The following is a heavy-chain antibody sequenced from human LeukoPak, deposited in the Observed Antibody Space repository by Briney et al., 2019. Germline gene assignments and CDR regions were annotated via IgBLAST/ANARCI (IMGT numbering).Heavy chain of an antibody. CDR2: ISGSGGST. CDR3: AKDNVGATDY. CDR1: GFTFSSYA. D-gene: IGHD1-26*01. J-gene: IGHJ4*02. Sequence: PGGSLRLYCAASGFTFSSYAMSWVRQAPGKGLEWVSAISGSGGSTYYADSVKGRFTISRDNSKNSLYLQMNSLRTEDTALYYCAKDNVGATDYWGQGTLVTVSS. V-gene: IGHV3-23*01.